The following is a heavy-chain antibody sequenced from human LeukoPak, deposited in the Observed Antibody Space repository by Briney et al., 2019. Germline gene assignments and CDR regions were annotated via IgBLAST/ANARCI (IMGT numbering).Heavy chain of an antibody. V-gene: IGHV3-7*04. CDR3: ARDQYSSGYPNWFDI. CDR2: IKQDGSEK. Sequence: PGGSPRLSCAASGFTFSNYWMSWVRLAPGRGLEWVANIKQDGSEKYYVDSVKGRFTISRDNAKNSLYLQMNSLRAEDTAVYYCARDQYSSGYPNWFDIWGPGNLVTVSS. D-gene: IGHD5-18*01. J-gene: IGHJ5*02. CDR1: GFTFSNYW.